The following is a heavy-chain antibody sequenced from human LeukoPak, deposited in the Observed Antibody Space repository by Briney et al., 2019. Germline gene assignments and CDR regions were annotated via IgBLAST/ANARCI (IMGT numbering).Heavy chain of an antibody. CDR1: GGSVSNDY. V-gene: IGHV4-59*02. CDR3: ARRGYCSSTSCYIFDY. J-gene: IGHJ4*02. D-gene: IGHD2-2*01. CDR2: IYYSGST. Sequence: PSETLSLTCSVSGGSVSNDYWSWVRQPPGKGLEWIGYIYYSGSTNYNPSLKSRVTISVDTSKNQFSLKLSSVTAADTAVYYCARRGYCSSTSCYIFDYWGQGTLVTVSS.